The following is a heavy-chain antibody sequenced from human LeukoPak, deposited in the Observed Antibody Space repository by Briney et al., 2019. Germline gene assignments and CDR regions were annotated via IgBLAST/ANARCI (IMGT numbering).Heavy chain of an antibody. Sequence: SETLSLICTVSGGPISSHYWSWIRQPPGKGLEWIGYIYYSWSTNYNPSLKSRVTISVDTSKNQFSLKLSSMTATDTAVYYCARDAYRFDPWGQGTLVTVSS. CDR3: ARDAYRFDP. V-gene: IGHV4-59*11. CDR2: IYYSWST. J-gene: IGHJ5*02. D-gene: IGHD2-21*01. CDR1: GGPISSHY.